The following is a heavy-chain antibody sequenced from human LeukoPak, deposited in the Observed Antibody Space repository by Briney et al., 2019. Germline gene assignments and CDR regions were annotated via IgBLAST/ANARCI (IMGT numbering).Heavy chain of an antibody. D-gene: IGHD4-11*01. CDR1: GFTVSSNY. V-gene: IGHV3-66*02. J-gene: IGHJ4*02. CDR2: IYSGGST. CDR3: ARGVTTGPPDY. Sequence: AGGSLRLSCAASGFTVSSNYMSWVRQAPGKGLEWVSVIYSGGSTYYADSVKGRFTISRDNPKNTLYLQMNSLRAEDTAVYYCARGVTTGPPDYWGQGTLVTVSS.